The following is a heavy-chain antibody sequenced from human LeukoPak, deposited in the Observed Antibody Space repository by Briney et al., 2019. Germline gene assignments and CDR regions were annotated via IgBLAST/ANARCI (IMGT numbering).Heavy chain of an antibody. CDR1: GGSISSSSYY. D-gene: IGHD3/OR15-3a*01. J-gene: IGHJ5*02. CDR2: FYYSGNT. CDR3: ARHWTGP. V-gene: IGHV4-39*01. Sequence: SETLSLTCTVSGGSISSSSYYWGWIRQPPGKGLEWIGSFYYSGNTYYNPSLQSRVTISVDTSKNQFSLRLSSVTAADTAVYYCARHWTGPWGQGTLVTVS.